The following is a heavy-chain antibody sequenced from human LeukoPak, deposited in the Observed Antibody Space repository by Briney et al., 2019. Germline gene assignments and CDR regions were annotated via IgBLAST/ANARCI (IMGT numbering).Heavy chain of an antibody. D-gene: IGHD6-19*01. V-gene: IGHV3-30*18. CDR3: AKGVEQWLAYYYYGMDV. CDR2: ISNDGSNK. J-gene: IGHJ6*02. Sequence: GRSLRLSCAASGFTFSSYGLHWVRQAPDKGLEWVALISNDGSNKDYADSVNGRFSISRDNSKNTLYLQMNSLRAEDTAVYYCAKGVEQWLAYYYYGMDVWGQGTTVTVSS. CDR1: GFTFSSYG.